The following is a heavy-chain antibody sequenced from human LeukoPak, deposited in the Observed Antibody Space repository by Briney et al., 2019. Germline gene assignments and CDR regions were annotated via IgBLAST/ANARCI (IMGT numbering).Heavy chain of an antibody. D-gene: IGHD1-26*01. CDR2: TNRSGSST. V-gene: IGHV1-46*01. CDR1: GYTSTNYY. CDR3: ARSYSGSYYAESGVDY. Sequence: ASVKVSSTAFGYTSTNYYMYGGQDAPGQGLEWRGITNRSGSSTRYAQKFQGRVTMTRDTSTSTVYMELSSLRSEDTAVYHCARSYSGSYYAESGVDYWGQGTLVTVSS. J-gene: IGHJ4*02.